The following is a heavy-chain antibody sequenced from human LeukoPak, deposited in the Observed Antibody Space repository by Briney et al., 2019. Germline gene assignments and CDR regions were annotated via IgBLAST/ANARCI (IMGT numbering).Heavy chain of an antibody. Sequence: SGGSLRLSCAGSGFNFDDYGMSWVRQGPGKGLEWVAAINGKGDSTAYADAVRGRFSISRDNAKNSLYLQMNSLRAEDTALYYCARDWGAAAGTHCDYWGQGTLVTVSS. D-gene: IGHD6-13*01. V-gene: IGHV3-20*04. CDR1: GFNFDDYG. J-gene: IGHJ4*02. CDR3: ARDWGAAAGTHCDY. CDR2: INGKGDST.